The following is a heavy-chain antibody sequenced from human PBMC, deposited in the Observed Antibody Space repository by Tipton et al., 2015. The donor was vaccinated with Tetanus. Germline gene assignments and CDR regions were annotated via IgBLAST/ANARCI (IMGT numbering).Heavy chain of an antibody. V-gene: IGHV4-34*01. CDR2: INHSGGT. D-gene: IGHD3-22*01. J-gene: IGHJ4*02. CDR3: ARPRGYSSGYFYY. CDR1: GGAFSGYY. Sequence: LVQSSETLSLTCAVSGGAFSGYYWSWIRQSPGEGLEWIGAINHSGGTNYNPSLRSRVTMSIDTSQKQVSLKLSSVTAADTAVYYCARPRGYSSGYFYYWGLGTLVTVSS.